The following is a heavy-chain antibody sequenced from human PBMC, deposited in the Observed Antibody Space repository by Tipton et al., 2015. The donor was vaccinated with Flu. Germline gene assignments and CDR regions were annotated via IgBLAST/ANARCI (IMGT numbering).Heavy chain of an antibody. CDR1: GASVNSGSYY. CDR2: ISYSGIT. D-gene: IGHD3-10*02. J-gene: IGHJ4*02. Sequence: GLVKPSETLSLTCTVSGASVNSGSYYWTWIRQPPGKGLEWIGYISYSGITNYNPSLTSRVTISVDTSKSQFSLMLRSVTAADTAVYYCARLSYYDVDLKNFYFDYWGQGALVSVSS. CDR3: ARLSYYDVDLKNFYFDY. V-gene: IGHV4-61*01.